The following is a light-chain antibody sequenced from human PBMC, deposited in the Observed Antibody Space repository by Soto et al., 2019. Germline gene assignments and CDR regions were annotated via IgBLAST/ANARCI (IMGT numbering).Light chain of an antibody. CDR1: QSISSY. CDR3: QQYNNYSSWK. Sequence: DNQMNQAASALSASVGDRGTINCRASQSISSYLHWYQQKPGKAPKLLIYAASNLQSGVPSRFSASGSGTDFTLTLNSLQPEDFATYYCQQYNNYSSWKSAQGTKVDIK. CDR2: AAS. J-gene: IGKJ1*01. V-gene: IGKV1-39*01.